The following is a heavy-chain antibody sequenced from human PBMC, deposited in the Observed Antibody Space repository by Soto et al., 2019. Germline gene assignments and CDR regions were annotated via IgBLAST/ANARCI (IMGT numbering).Heavy chain of an antibody. CDR3: AKDRNSEVAGTSYIFDY. CDR2: ISYDGSNK. CDR1: GFTFSSYG. Sequence: GGSLRLSCAASGFTFSSYGMHWVRQAPGKGLEWVAVISYDGSNKYYADSVKGRFTISRDNSKNTLYLQMNSLRAEDTAVYYCAKDRNSEVAGTSYIFDYWGQGTLVTVYS. V-gene: IGHV3-30*18. J-gene: IGHJ4*02. D-gene: IGHD6-19*01.